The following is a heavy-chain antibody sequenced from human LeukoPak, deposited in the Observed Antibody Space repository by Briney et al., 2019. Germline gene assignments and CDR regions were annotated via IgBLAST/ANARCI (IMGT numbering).Heavy chain of an antibody. CDR3: ARVGGGQEKVVPAAIRPPAAFDI. CDR1: GFNFNTFW. Sequence: GGSLRLSCAASGFNFNTFWMTWVRQAPGKGLEWVANIKEDGSEEYYVDSVKGRFTISRDNAKNSLYLQMNSLRAEDPAVYYCARVGGGQEKVVPAAIRPPAAFDIWGQGTMVTVSS. J-gene: IGHJ3*02. V-gene: IGHV3-7*01. CDR2: IKEDGSEE. D-gene: IGHD2-2*01.